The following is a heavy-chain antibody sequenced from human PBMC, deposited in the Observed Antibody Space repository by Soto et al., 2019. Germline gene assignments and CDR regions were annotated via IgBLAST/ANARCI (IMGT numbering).Heavy chain of an antibody. CDR1: GFTFSSYS. CDR3: ARDLGTGGASFDY. V-gene: IGHV3-21*01. D-gene: IGHD3-16*01. CDR2: ISSSSSYI. J-gene: IGHJ4*02. Sequence: PGGSLRLSCAASGFTFSSYSMNWVRQAPGKGLEWVSSISSSSSYIYYADSVKGRFTISRDNAKNSLYLQMNSLRAEDTAVYYCARDLGTGGASFDYWGQGTLVTVSS.